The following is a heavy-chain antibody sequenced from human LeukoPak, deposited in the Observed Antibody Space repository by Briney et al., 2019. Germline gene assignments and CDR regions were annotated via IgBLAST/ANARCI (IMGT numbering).Heavy chain of an antibody. CDR3: VRDASMINFDY. CDR1: GYTFTTYP. Sequence: ASVKVSCKASGYTFTTYPVNWVRQAPGQGLEWMGWITTSTGKPTYAQGFTGRFVFSLDTSVSTTYLHINSLKAEDTAVYYCVRDASMINFDYWGQGSLVTVSS. D-gene: IGHD3-16*01. J-gene: IGHJ4*02. V-gene: IGHV7-4-1*02. CDR2: ITTSTGKP.